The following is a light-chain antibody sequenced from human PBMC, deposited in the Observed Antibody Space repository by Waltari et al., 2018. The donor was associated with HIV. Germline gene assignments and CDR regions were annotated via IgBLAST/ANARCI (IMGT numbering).Light chain of an antibody. Sequence: SYVLTQPPSVSVAPGQTATISCGGNSLGGKNVHWYQQKPGQAPVVVVYDDHERPSSGSGRFSGSKSGNTGTLTINRVEVGDEADYHCQVWDGNSGHVVFGGGTKL. V-gene: IGLV3-21*02. CDR3: QVWDGNSGHVV. CDR1: SLGGKN. CDR2: DDH. J-gene: IGLJ2*01.